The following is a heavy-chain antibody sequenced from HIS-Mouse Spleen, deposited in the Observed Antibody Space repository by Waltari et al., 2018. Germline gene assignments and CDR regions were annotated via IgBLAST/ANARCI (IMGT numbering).Heavy chain of an antibody. CDR3: AREIPYSSSWYDWYFDL. D-gene: IGHD6-13*01. CDR2: IYYSGST. V-gene: IGHV4-39*07. CDR1: GGSISSSSSY. Sequence: QLQLQESGPGLVKPSETLSLTCTVSGGSISSSSSYWGWIRQPPGKGLEWIGSIYYSGSTYYNPSLKSRVTISVDTSKNQFSLKLSSVTAADTAVYYCAREIPYSSSWYDWYFDLWGRGNLVTVSS. J-gene: IGHJ2*01.